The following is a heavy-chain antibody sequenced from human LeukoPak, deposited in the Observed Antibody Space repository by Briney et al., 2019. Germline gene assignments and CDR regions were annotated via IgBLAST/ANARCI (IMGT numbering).Heavy chain of an antibody. CDR3: ARIASHSSTWYDGGS. CDR1: GFPFSSYG. D-gene: IGHD6-13*01. J-gene: IGHJ5*02. CDR2: INFDGSST. Sequence: GRSLRLSCAASGFPFSSYGMHWVRQAPGKGLVWVSRINFDGSSTTYADSVKGRFTISRDNAKNTLYLQMNSLRAEDTGVYYCARIASHSSTWYDGGSWGQGTLVTVPS. V-gene: IGHV3-74*01.